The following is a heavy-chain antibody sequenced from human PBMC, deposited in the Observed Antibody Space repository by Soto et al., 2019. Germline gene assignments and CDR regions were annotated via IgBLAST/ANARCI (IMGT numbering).Heavy chain of an antibody. Sequence: GGSLRLSCAASGFMFSSYSMNWVRQAPGKGLEWLSSISDDSSYIDYADSLRGRFTVSRDNARNSLYLQIDSLGVEDTAVYYCATPYYFNHWGPGTLVTVSS. CDR3: ATPYYFNH. J-gene: IGHJ1*01. CDR1: GFMFSSYS. D-gene: IGHD3-16*01. CDR2: ISDDSSYI. V-gene: IGHV3-21*06.